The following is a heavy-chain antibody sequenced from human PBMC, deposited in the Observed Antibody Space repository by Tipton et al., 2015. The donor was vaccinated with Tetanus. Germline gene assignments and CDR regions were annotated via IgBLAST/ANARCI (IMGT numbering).Heavy chain of an antibody. J-gene: IGHJ5*02. Sequence: TLSLTCTVSGGFISSEDHYWSWIRQEPGEGLEWIGSIFYRGNTNYNPSLKSRVTLSVDTSKNQFSLKLNSVTAADTAVYYCTRVLSGYDYVSWFDPWGQGTLVTVSS. D-gene: IGHD3-16*01. CDR2: IFYRGNT. V-gene: IGHV4-31*03. CDR3: TRVLSGYDYVSWFDP. CDR1: GGFISSEDHY.